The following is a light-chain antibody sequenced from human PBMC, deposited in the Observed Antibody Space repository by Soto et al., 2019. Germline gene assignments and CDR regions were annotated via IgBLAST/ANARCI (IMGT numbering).Light chain of an antibody. V-gene: IGKV3-15*01. CDR2: GAS. J-gene: IGKJ1*01. Sequence: EVVMTQSPGTLSVSPGERATLSCRASESVSLNLAWFQQKPGQAPRLLIYGASIRATGVPARFSGSGSGTEFTLTISSLRSEDFAVYHCQQYNYWPPWTFGQGTKVEIK. CDR3: QQYNYWPPWT. CDR1: ESVSLN.